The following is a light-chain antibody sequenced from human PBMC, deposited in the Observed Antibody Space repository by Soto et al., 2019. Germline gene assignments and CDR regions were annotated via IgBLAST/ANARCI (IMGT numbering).Light chain of an antibody. J-gene: IGKJ2*01. CDR1: QNIYSN. V-gene: IGKV3-20*01. CDR3: RQDSRSLPIP. Sequence: THAVAPGERASLTIRAIQNIYSNVAWYQQRPGQAPRLLRYRASTRATGIPDRFSGSGSGTDFTLTISRLEPEDFAVHYCRQDSRSLPIPFGHG. CDR2: RAS.